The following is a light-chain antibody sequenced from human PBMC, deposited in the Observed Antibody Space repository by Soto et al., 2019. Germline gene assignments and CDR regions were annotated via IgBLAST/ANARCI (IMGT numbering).Light chain of an antibody. CDR2: DAS. V-gene: IGKV3-15*01. J-gene: IGKJ5*01. Sequence: EIVMAQSPAALSVSPGQRATLSCRASQSISTNLAWYQQKPGQAPRLLIYDASARATGVPGRFSGSGSGTEFTLTISSVQSEDYAVYYCQQCDNWPPITFGQGTRLEIK. CDR1: QSISTN. CDR3: QQCDNWPPIT.